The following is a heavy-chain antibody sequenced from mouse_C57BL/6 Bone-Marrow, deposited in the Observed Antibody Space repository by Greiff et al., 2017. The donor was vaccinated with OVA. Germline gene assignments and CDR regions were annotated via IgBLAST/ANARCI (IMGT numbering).Heavy chain of an antibody. Sequence: EVQGVESGGGLVQPGGSLKLSCAASGFTFSDYYMYWVRQTPEKRLEWVAYISNGGGSTYYPDTVKGRFTISRDNAKNTLYLQMSRLKSEDTAMYYCARRGYGSSYLDYWGQGTTLTVSS. CDR2: ISNGGGST. V-gene: IGHV5-12*01. CDR3: ARRGYGSSYLDY. D-gene: IGHD1-1*01. CDR1: GFTFSDYY. J-gene: IGHJ2*01.